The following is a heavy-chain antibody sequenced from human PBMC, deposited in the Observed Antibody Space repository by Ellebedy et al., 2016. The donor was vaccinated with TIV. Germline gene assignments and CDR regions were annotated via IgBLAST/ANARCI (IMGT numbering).Heavy chain of an antibody. Sequence: SETLSLTCTVSGGSISTYYWSWIRQPPGKGLEWIGYIYYSGSTNYHPSLKSRVTISVDTSKNQFSLKLSSVTAADTAVYYCAGVRDGSSSVDPWGQGTLVTVSS. V-gene: IGHV4-59*01. CDR1: GGSISTYY. D-gene: IGHD6-6*01. J-gene: IGHJ5*02. CDR3: AGVRDGSSSVDP. CDR2: IYYSGST.